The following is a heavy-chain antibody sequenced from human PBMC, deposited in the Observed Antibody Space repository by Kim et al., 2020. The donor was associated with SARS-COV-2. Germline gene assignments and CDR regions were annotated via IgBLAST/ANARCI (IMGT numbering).Heavy chain of an antibody. D-gene: IGHD5-12*01. CDR2: ISSRSSYI. CDR1: GFTFSGYT. Sequence: GGSLRLSCTASGFTFSGYTISWVRQAPGKGLEWVSSISSRSSYIFYADSVKGRFTISRDDAKNSLYLQMNSLRGEDTAVYYCAREIGDGYRCLAYWGQGTLVTVSS. J-gene: IGHJ4*02. V-gene: IGHV3-21*01. CDR3: AREIGDGYRCLAY.